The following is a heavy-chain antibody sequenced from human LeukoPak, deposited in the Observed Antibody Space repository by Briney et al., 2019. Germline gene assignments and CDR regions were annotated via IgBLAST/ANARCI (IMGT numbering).Heavy chain of an antibody. CDR2: ISSSSTI. Sequence: GGSLRLSCAASGFTFSSYSMNWVRQAPGKGLERVSYISSSSTIYYADSVKGRFTISRDNAKNSLYLQMYSLRAEDTAVYYCARPVTADAFDIWGQGKMVTGSS. J-gene: IGHJ3*02. CDR3: ARPVTADAFDI. V-gene: IGHV3-48*01. D-gene: IGHD4-23*01. CDR1: GFTFSSYS.